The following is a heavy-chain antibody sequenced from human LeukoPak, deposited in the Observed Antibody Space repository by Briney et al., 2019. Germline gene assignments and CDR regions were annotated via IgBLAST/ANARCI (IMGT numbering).Heavy chain of an antibody. CDR3: ARDYVDTAMDIQYYFDY. CDR1: GYSFSSNT. J-gene: IGHJ4*02. CDR2: INTKTGNP. Sequence: ASVKVSCKASGYSFSSNTMNWVRQAPGQGLEWMGWINTKTGNPTYAQGFTGRFVFSLDTSLSMAYLQITSLKAEDTAVYYCARDYVDTAMDIQYYFDYWGQGTLVTVSS. V-gene: IGHV7-4-1*04. D-gene: IGHD5-18*01.